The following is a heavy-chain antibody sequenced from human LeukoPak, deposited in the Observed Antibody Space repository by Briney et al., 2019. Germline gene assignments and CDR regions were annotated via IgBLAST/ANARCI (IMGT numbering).Heavy chain of an antibody. D-gene: IGHD3-9*01. CDR1: GFTFDDYW. Sequence: GGSLRLSCGASGFTFDDYWMSWVRQAPGQGLEWVANINQDGSEKYYVDSVKGRFTISRDNSKNTLYLQMNSLRAEDTAVYYCARGSCDILTGYSIEYYFDYWGQGTLVTVSS. V-gene: IGHV3-7*03. J-gene: IGHJ4*02. CDR3: ARGSCDILTGYSIEYYFDY. CDR2: INQDGSEK.